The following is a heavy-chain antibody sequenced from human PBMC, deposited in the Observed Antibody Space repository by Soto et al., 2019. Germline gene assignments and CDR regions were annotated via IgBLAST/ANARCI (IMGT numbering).Heavy chain of an antibody. Sequence: GHLQESAPGLVKPSETLSLIGTVSGASISSDNLSWIRQPAGKGLEGIGRVYTSGYSNSNPSLKSRVTMSVDTSKKQFSLNLSSVTAADTAVYYCAREPTTAGTVNWFDPWGQGTLVTVSS. CDR2: VYTSGYS. CDR1: GASISSDN. D-gene: IGHD6-13*01. CDR3: AREPTTAGTVNWFDP. J-gene: IGHJ5*02. V-gene: IGHV4-4*07.